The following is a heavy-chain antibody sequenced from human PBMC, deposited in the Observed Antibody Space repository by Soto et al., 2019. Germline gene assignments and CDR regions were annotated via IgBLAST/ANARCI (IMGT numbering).Heavy chain of an antibody. J-gene: IGHJ6*02. CDR1: GFTFSSYW. CDR2: INSDGSST. CDR3: ARERPYYYYGMDV. Sequence: GGSLILCCAASGFTFSSYWMHWVRQAPGKGLVWVSRINSDGSSTSYADSVKGRFTISRDNAKNTLYLQMNSLRAEDTAVYYCARERPYYYYGMDVWGQGTTVTVSS. V-gene: IGHV3-74*01.